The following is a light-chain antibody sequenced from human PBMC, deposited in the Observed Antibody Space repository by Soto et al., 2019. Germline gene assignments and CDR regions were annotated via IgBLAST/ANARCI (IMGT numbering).Light chain of an antibody. CDR3: QQYSSFSRT. V-gene: IGKV3-20*01. CDR1: QSVSSNF. J-gene: IGKJ1*01. Sequence: EIVLTQSPGTLSLSPGEGATLSCRASQSVSSNFLAWYQQKPGQSPRLLIYGASNRATGIPDRFSGSGSGTDFTLTISRLEPEDFDTYYCQQYSSFSRTLGQGTKVDIK. CDR2: GAS.